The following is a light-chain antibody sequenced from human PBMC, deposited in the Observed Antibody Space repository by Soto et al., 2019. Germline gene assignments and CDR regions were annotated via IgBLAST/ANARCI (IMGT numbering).Light chain of an antibody. V-gene: IGKV1-12*01. J-gene: IGKJ3*01. CDR1: QCISSW. CDR3: QQANSFPFT. CDR2: AAS. Sequence: DIPMTQSPSSVSASVGDRVTITCRASQCISSWLAWYQQKPGKAPKLLIYAASSLQSGGPSRFSGSGSGTDFTLTISSLQPEDFATYYCQQANSFPFTFGPGTKVDIK.